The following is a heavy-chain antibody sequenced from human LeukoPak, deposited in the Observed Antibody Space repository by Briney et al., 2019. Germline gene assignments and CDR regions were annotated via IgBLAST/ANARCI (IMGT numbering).Heavy chain of an antibody. CDR3: ARVHSGYDRLVDY. D-gene: IGHD5-12*01. J-gene: IGHJ4*02. Sequence: GASVKVSCKASGYTFTGYYMHWVRQAPGQGLEWMGWMNPNSGNTGYAQKFQGRVTITRNTSISTAYMELSSLRSEDTTVYYCARVHSGYDRLVDYWGQGTLVTVSS. V-gene: IGHV1-8*03. CDR1: GYTFTGYY. CDR2: MNPNSGNT.